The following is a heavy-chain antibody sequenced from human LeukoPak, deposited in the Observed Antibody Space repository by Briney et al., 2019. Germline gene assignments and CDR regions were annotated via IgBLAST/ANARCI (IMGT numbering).Heavy chain of an antibody. CDR1: GFTFDDYA. D-gene: IGHD2-2*01. Sequence: PGGSLRLSCAASGFTFDDYAMHWVRQAPGKGLEWVSGISWNSGSIGYADSVEGRFTISRDNAKNSLYLQMNSLRAEDTALYYCAKDIYAAASPLGYWGQGTLVTVSS. V-gene: IGHV3-9*01. CDR2: ISWNSGSI. J-gene: IGHJ4*02. CDR3: AKDIYAAASPLGY.